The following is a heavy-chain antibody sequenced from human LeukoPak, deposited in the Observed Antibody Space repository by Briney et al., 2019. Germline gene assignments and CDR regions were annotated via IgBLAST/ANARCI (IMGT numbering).Heavy chain of an antibody. Sequence: SETLSLTCAVYGGSFSGYYWSWIRQPPGKGLEWIGEINHSGSTNYNPSLKSRVTISVDTSKNQFSLKLSSVTAADTAVYYCARGYCSGGSCYPSYSLNWFVPWGQGTLVTVSS. CDR2: INHSGST. J-gene: IGHJ5*02. CDR1: GGSFSGYY. V-gene: IGHV4-34*01. CDR3: ARGYCSGGSCYPSYSLNWFVP. D-gene: IGHD2-15*01.